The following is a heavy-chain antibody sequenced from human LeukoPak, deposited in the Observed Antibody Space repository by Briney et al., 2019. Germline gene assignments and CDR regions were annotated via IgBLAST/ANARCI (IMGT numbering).Heavy chain of an antibody. CDR2: ISYDGSNK. CDR3: ARDPDSSSWYYFDY. V-gene: IGHV3-30*04. CDR1: GFTFSSYA. J-gene: IGHJ4*02. Sequence: GGSLRLSCAASGFTFSSYAMHWVRQAPGKGLEWVAVISYDGSNKYYADSVKGRFTISRDNSKDTLYLQTNSLRAEDTAVYYCARDPDSSSWYYFDYWGQGTLVTVSS. D-gene: IGHD6-13*01.